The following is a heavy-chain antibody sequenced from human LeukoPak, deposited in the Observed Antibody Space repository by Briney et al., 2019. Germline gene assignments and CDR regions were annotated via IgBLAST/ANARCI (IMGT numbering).Heavy chain of an antibody. V-gene: IGHV1-8*01. CDR3: ARGKAGCSSTSCYYYCYYGMDV. CDR2: MNPNSGNT. Sequence: ASVKVSCKASGYTFTSYDINWVRQATGQGLEWMGWMNPNSGNTGYAQKLQGRVTMTRNTSISTAYMELSSLRSEDTAVYYCARGKAGCSSTSCYYYCYYGMDVWGQGTTVTVSS. CDR1: GYTFTSYD. J-gene: IGHJ6*02. D-gene: IGHD2-2*01.